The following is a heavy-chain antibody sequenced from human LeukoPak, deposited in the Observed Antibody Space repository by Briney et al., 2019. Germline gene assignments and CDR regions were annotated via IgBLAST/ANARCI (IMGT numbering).Heavy chain of an antibody. Sequence: ASVKVSCKATRYTFTSYDINWVRQATGQGLEWMGWMNPNSGNTGYAQKFQGRVTMTRNTSISTAYMELSSLRSEDTAVYYCARGLSWYGWFGELLHYYMDVWGKGTTVTISS. V-gene: IGHV1-8*01. CDR2: MNPNSGNT. CDR3: ARGLSWYGWFGELLHYYMDV. CDR1: RYTFTSYD. D-gene: IGHD3-10*01. J-gene: IGHJ6*03.